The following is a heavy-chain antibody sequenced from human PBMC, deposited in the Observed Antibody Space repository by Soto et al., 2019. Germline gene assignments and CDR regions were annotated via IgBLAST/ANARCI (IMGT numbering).Heavy chain of an antibody. CDR1: GFTFINYA. V-gene: IGHV3-23*01. CDR3: AKPSGLATAGSAFDY. J-gene: IGHJ4*02. D-gene: IGHD6-13*01. CDR2: ISGSGRST. Sequence: PGGSLRLSCAASGFTFINYAMSWVRQAPGKGLEWVSKISGSGRSTYYADSVKGRFTISRDNSKNTLYLQMNSLRAEDTAVYYCAKPSGLATAGSAFDYWGQGTLVTVSS.